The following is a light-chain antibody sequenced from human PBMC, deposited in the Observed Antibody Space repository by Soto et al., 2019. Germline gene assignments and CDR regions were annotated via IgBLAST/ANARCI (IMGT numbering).Light chain of an antibody. CDR2: AAS. CDR1: QGISNY. Sequence: DIQMTQSPSSLSASVGDRVTITCRASQGISNYFAWYQQKPGKVPKLLIYAASTLQSGVPSRFSGSGSGTDFTLTSSSLQPEDVATYYCQKYNSAPRTFGQGTKVEIK. CDR3: QKYNSAPRT. J-gene: IGKJ1*01. V-gene: IGKV1-27*01.